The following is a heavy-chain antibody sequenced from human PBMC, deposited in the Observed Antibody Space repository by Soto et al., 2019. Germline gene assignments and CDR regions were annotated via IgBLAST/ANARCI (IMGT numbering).Heavy chain of an antibody. V-gene: IGHV3-33*01. Sequence: GGSLRLSCAASGFTFSSYGMHWVRQAPGKGLEWVAVIWYDGSNKYYADSVKGRFTISRDNSKNTLYLQMNSLRAEDTAVYYCARTDILTGYYSKPDAFDIWGQGTMVTVSS. D-gene: IGHD3-9*01. CDR2: IWYDGSNK. CDR1: GFTFSSYG. J-gene: IGHJ3*02. CDR3: ARTDILTGYYSKPDAFDI.